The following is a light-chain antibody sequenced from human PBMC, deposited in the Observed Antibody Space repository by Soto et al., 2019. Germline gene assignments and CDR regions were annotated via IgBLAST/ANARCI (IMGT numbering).Light chain of an antibody. V-gene: IGKV3-20*01. CDR2: AAS. CDR1: QSVASNY. J-gene: IGKJ1*01. CDR3: QKYGSLPWT. Sequence: EIVLTQSPGTLSLSPGERVTLSCRASQSVASNYLAWYQQKPGQAPRLLIYAASGRATGIPDRFSGSGSGTDFTLTISRLEPEDFAVYYCQKYGSLPWTFSQGTKVEIK.